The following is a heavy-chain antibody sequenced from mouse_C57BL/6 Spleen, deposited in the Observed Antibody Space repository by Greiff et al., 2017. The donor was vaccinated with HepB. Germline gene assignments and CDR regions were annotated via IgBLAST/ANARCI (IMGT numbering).Heavy chain of an antibody. CDR2: IYPGSGNT. Sequence: QVQLQQSGPELVKPGASVKISCKASGYSFTSYYIHWVKQRPGQGLEWIGWIYPGSGNTKYNEKFKGKATLTADTSSSTAYMQLSSLTSEDSAVYYCARDYDRLYYAMDYWGQGTSVTVSS. J-gene: IGHJ4*01. D-gene: IGHD2-4*01. CDR1: GYSFTSYY. V-gene: IGHV1-66*01. CDR3: ARDYDRLYYAMDY.